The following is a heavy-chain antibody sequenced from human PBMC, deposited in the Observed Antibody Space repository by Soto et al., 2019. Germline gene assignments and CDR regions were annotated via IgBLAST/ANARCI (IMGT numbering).Heavy chain of an antibody. CDR2: INPSGGST. CDR3: ARDGRSSYSSAWYYFDY. D-gene: IGHD6-19*01. Sequence: QVQLVQSGAEVTKPGASVKVSCKASGYTFTSYYMPWVRQAPGQGLEWMGIINPSGGSTSYAQKFQGRVTMTRDTSTSTVSMELSSLRSEDTAVYYCARDGRSSYSSAWYYFDYWGQGTMVTVSS. J-gene: IGHJ4*02. CDR1: GYTFTSYY. V-gene: IGHV1-46*01.